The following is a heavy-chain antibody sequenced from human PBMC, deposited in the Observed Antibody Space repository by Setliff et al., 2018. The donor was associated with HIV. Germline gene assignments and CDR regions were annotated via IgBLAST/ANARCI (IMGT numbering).Heavy chain of an antibody. Sequence: GGSLRLSCTASGFTLSNFVMTWVRQAPGKGLEWVSSISGNGFTTYYADSVKGRFTISRDNSKNTLYLQMSSLRAEETAIYDCAKNPSAVRGWGGWYDSWGLGTLVTVS. J-gene: IGHJ4*02. CDR1: GFTLSNFV. V-gene: IGHV3-23*01. CDR3: AKNPSAVRGWGGWYDS. CDR2: ISGNGFTT. D-gene: IGHD2-15*01.